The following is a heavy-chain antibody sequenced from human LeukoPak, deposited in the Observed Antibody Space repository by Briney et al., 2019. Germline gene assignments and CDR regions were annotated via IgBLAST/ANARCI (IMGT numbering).Heavy chain of an antibody. D-gene: IGHD4-23*01. CDR1: GFTFSGYA. CDR3: ARDVTYHGGDWFDP. CDR2: ISSTATSI. V-gene: IGHV3-48*03. J-gene: IGHJ5*02. Sequence: PGGSLRLSCAASGFTFSGYAMSWVRQAPGKGLEWVSYISSTATSIYYADSVKGRFTVSRDNAKNSLYLQMNSLRAEDTAVYYCARDVTYHGGDWFDPWGQGTLVTVSS.